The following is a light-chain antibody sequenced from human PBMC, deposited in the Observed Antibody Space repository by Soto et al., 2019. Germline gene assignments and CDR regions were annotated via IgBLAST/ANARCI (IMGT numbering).Light chain of an antibody. CDR2: GVT. V-gene: IGLV2-14*01. J-gene: IGLJ3*02. CDR3: TSCASSTLGV. CDR1: SSDIGGYNY. Sequence: QSALTQPASVSGSPGQSITISCTGTSSDIGGYNYVSWYQHHPGKAPKLMIYGVTNRPSGVSSRFSGSKSGNTASLTMSGLQDEDEDDYYCTSCASSTLGVFGGGTKLTVL.